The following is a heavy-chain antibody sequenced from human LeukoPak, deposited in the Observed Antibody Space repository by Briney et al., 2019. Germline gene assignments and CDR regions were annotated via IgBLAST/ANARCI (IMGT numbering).Heavy chain of an antibody. V-gene: IGHV5-51*01. Sequence: GESLKISCKGSGYSFTSYWIGWVRQMPGKGLEWMGIIYPGDSDTRYSPSFQGQVTISADKSISTAYLQWSSLKASDTAMYYCALAGTKKAFLRRITIFGVWFDPWGQGTLVTVSS. D-gene: IGHD3-3*01. CDR2: IYPGDSDT. CDR1: GYSFTSYW. J-gene: IGHJ5*02. CDR3: ALAGTKKAFLRRITIFGVWFDP.